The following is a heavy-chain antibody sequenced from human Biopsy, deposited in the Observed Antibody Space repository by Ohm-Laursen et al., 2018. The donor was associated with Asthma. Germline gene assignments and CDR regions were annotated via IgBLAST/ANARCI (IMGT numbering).Heavy chain of an antibody. CDR2: LIPVLGTP. J-gene: IGHJ6*02. D-gene: IGHD5-12*01. Sequence: SVKVSCKASGDSFSNYAISWVRQAPGQGLEWMGGLIPVLGTPDHAQMFEGRVAITADESTSTAYMELSSLSSEDTAVYYCARGYSGSDRIVYYYSGLEAWGQGTTVTVSS. V-gene: IGHV1-69*13. CDR3: ARGYSGSDRIVYYYSGLEA. CDR1: GDSFSNYA.